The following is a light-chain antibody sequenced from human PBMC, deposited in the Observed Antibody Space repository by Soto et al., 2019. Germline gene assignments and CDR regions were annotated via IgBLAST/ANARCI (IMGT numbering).Light chain of an antibody. CDR2: ASS. V-gene: IGKV1-12*01. CDR3: QQASSFPLT. Sequence: DVQMTQSPSSVSASVGDRVTISCRASQGIGTWLAWYQQKPGKAPKLLINASSTLQSGVPSRFGGSGSGRDFTLTITPLQPEDFATYYCQQASSFPLTFCGGTQVEIK. CDR1: QGIGTW. J-gene: IGKJ4*01.